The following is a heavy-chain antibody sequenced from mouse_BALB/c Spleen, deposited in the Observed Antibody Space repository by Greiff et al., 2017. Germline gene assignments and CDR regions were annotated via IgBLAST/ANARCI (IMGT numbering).Heavy chain of an antibody. Sequence: VQLKESGGGLVKPGGSLKLSCAASGFAFSSYDMSWVRQTPEKRLEWVAYISSGGGSTYYPDTVKGRFTISRDNAKNTLYLQMSSLKSEDTAMYYCARRSSTILTTFAYWGQGTLVTVSA. J-gene: IGHJ3*01. V-gene: IGHV5-12-1*01. CDR2: ISSGGGST. CDR1: GFAFSSYD. D-gene: IGHD2-2*01. CDR3: ARRSSTILTTFAY.